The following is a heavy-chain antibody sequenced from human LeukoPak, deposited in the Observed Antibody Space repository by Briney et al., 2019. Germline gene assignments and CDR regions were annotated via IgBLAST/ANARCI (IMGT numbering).Heavy chain of an antibody. CDR1: GFIFSTYG. J-gene: IGHJ4*02. D-gene: IGHD1-26*01. CDR2: IRPDGNDK. Sequence: PGGSLRLSCAASGFIFSTYGMHWVRQAPGKGLEWVAFIRPDGNDKSYEGSVKGRFTISRDNSKNTLYLQMKTLRPEDTAVYYCGNHDSASDYWGQGALVTVSS. V-gene: IGHV3-30*02. CDR3: GNHDSASDY.